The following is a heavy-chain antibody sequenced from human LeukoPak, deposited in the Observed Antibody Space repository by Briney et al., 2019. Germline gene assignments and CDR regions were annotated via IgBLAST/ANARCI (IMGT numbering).Heavy chain of an antibody. CDR2: IYYSGST. J-gene: IGHJ4*02. Sequence: SETMSLACTVSGGSLSSGGYYWSWIRQHPGNGLEWIGYIYYSGSTYYNPSLKSRVTISVDTSKNQFSLKLSSVTAADTAVYYCARMYSSSWYIWGQGTLVTVSS. CDR3: ARMYSSSWYI. V-gene: IGHV4-31*03. D-gene: IGHD6-13*01. CDR1: GGSLSSGGYY.